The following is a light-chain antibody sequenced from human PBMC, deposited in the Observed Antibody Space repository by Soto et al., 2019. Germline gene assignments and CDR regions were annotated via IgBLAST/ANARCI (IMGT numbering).Light chain of an antibody. CDR3: PQYGRSPT. Sequence: MALMQSPGTLSWSPREIATLSCSSSKRVSSSYVAWYQQKPGHAPRLLIYGASIRDTGIPDRFSGSGSVTDFTHTTSSLEAQEFAVYYCPQYGRSPTFGHPNNVHIK. J-gene: IGKJ3*01. CDR2: GAS. V-gene: IGKV3-20*01. CDR1: KRVSSSY.